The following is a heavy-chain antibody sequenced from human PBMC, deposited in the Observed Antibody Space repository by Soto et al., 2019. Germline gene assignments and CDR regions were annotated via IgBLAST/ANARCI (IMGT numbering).Heavy chain of an antibody. V-gene: IGHV4-39*01. D-gene: IGHD2-2*01. CDR3: ARPRYCSSTSCFQVAN. CDR1: GGSISSSSYY. Sequence: QLQLQESGPGLVKPSETLSLTCTVSGGSISSSSYYWGWIRQPPGKGLELIGSIYYSGSTYYNPSLKSRVTIYVDTSKHQFSLKLSSVTAADTAVYYCARPRYCSSTSCFQVANWGQGTLVTVSS. CDR2: IYYSGST. J-gene: IGHJ4*02.